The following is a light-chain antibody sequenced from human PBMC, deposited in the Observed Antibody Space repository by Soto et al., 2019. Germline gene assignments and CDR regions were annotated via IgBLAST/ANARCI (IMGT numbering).Light chain of an antibody. CDR1: QSVTSSS. CDR2: DSS. V-gene: IGKV3-20*01. CDR3: QHYGSSSLT. J-gene: IGKJ4*01. Sequence: EFGLTQSPGTLSLSPGERATLSCRASQSVTSSSLAWYQQKPGQAPRLLIYDSSSRATGIPDSFSGSGSGTYFTLTISRLEPEAFAVYYCQHYGSSSLTFGGGTRVEIK.